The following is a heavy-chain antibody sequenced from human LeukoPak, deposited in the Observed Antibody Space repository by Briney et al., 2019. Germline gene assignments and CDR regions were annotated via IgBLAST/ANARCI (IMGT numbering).Heavy chain of an antibody. Sequence: RAGESLKISCKTSGYSFTIYWIGWVRQMPGKGLEWMGIIYPGDSDTRYSPSFQGQVTISADKSISTAYLQWSSLKASDTAMYYCALTNRYNWNYEYNWFDPWGQGTLVTVSS. D-gene: IGHD1-7*01. CDR1: GYSFTIYW. J-gene: IGHJ5*02. CDR2: IYPGDSDT. CDR3: ALTNRYNWNYEYNWFDP. V-gene: IGHV5-51*01.